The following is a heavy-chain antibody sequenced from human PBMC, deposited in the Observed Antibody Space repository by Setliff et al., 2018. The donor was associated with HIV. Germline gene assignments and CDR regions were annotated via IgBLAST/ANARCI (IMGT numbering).Heavy chain of an antibody. Sequence: GGSLRLSCEASGFSFSSYTMNWVRQAPGKGLEWVAVILYDGSNKYYADSVKGRFTISRANLKKRVYLQMSSLRAEDTAVYFCARDTGQLVYYFDSWGQGTLVTVSS. V-gene: IGHV3-30*04. CDR1: GFSFSSYT. CDR3: ARDTGQLVYYFDS. CDR2: ILYDGSNK. D-gene: IGHD6-6*01. J-gene: IGHJ4*02.